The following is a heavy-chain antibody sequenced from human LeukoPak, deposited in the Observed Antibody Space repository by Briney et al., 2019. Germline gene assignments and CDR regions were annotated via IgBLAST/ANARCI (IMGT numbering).Heavy chain of an antibody. Sequence: SETLSLTCAVYGGSFSGYYWSWIRQPPGKGLEWIGEINHSGSTNYNPSLKSRVTISVDTSKNQFSLKLSSLTAADTAVYYCARGPVDFGVSRAYYGMDVWGQGTTVTVSS. CDR2: INHSGST. J-gene: IGHJ6*02. V-gene: IGHV4-34*01. D-gene: IGHD3-3*01. CDR1: GGSFSGYY. CDR3: ARGPVDFGVSRAYYGMDV.